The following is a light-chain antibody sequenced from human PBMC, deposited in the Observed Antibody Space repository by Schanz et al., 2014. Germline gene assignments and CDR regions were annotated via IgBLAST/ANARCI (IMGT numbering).Light chain of an antibody. CDR2: DVS. Sequence: QSALTQPASVSGSPGQSITISCTGTSSDVGVYNYVSWYQQHPGKAPKLMIYDVSNRPSGVSNRFSGSKSANTASLTISGLQAEDEADYYCCSYAGSSTLVFGGGTKLTVL. V-gene: IGLV2-23*02. CDR1: SSDVGVYNY. CDR3: CSYAGSSTLV. J-gene: IGLJ2*01.